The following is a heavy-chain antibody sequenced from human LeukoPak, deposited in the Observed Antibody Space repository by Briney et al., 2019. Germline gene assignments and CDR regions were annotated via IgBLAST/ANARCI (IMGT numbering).Heavy chain of an antibody. Sequence: PGGSLRLSCAASGFSVSSNHMSWVRQAPGKGLEWVSVIYSGGSTSYADSVKGRFTISRDNSKNMLSLQMNNLRAEDTAVYYCATDMLRGLTGAFDIWGQGTMVTVSS. V-gene: IGHV3-53*01. CDR1: GFSVSSNH. CDR3: ATDMLRGLTGAFDI. D-gene: IGHD3-10*01. J-gene: IGHJ3*02. CDR2: IYSGGST.